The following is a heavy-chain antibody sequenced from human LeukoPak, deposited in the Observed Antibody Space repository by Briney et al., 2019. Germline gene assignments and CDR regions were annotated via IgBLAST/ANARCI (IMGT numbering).Heavy chain of an antibody. CDR3: ARVPEPGYSYGYYFDY. Sequence: GGSLRLSCAASGFTFSSYWMSWVRQAPGKGLEWVANIKQDGSEKYYVDSVKGRFTISRDNAKNSLYLQMNSLRAEDTAVYYCARVPEPGYSYGYYFDYWGQGTLITVSS. V-gene: IGHV3-7*05. D-gene: IGHD5-18*01. CDR2: IKQDGSEK. J-gene: IGHJ4*02. CDR1: GFTFSSYW.